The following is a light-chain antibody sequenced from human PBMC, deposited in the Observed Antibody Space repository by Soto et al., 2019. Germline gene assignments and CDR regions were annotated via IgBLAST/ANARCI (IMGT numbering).Light chain of an antibody. Sequence: DIVITQSPDSLAVSLGERATINCKSSQNILFANNKKNYLAWYQQKPGQPPKVLFYWASTRVSGVPDRFSGSGSGTYFTLTISGLQAEDVAGYYCQQYYSTLAPTFGGGTKVESK. J-gene: IGKJ4*01. V-gene: IGKV4-1*01. CDR2: WAS. CDR3: QQYYSTLAPT. CDR1: QNILFANNKKNY.